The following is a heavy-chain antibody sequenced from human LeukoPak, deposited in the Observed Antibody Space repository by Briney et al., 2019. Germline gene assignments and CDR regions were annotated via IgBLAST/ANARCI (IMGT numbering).Heavy chain of an antibody. CDR1: GGPISSSSYF. CDR3: ARQQVAAHQPFDY. CDR2: IYYSGNT. V-gene: IGHV4-39*01. J-gene: IGHJ4*02. Sequence: SETLSLTCTVSGGPISSSSYFWGWIRQPPGKGLEWIGSIYYSGNTYYNPSLRSRVTISVDTSKNQFSLKLTSATAADTAMYYCARQQVAAHQPFDYWGQGTLVTVSS. D-gene: IGHD2-15*01.